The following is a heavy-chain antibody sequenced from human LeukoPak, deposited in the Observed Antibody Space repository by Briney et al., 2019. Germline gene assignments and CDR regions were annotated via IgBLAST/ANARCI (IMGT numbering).Heavy chain of an antibody. D-gene: IGHD3-3*01. Sequence: ASVKVSFKVSGYTLTELSMHWVRQAPGKGLEWMGGFDPEDGEKIYAQKFQGRVTMTEDTSTDTPYMELSSLRSEDTAVYYCATSITIFGVADWGQGTLVTVSS. V-gene: IGHV1-24*01. CDR1: GYTLTELS. J-gene: IGHJ4*02. CDR2: FDPEDGEK. CDR3: ATSITIFGVAD.